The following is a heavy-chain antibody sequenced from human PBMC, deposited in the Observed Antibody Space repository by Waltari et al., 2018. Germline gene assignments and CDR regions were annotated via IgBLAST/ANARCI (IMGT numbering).Heavy chain of an antibody. D-gene: IGHD5-12*01. CDR2: IYYSEST. J-gene: IGHJ4*02. Sequence: QVQLQESGPGLVKPSETLSLTCTVSGGSISSHYWSWIRQPPGKGLEWIGYIYYSESTNYNPSLKSRVTISVDTSKNQFSLKLSSVTAADTAVYYCARATSGYDYWGQGTLVTVSS. V-gene: IGHV4-59*11. CDR3: ARATSGYDY. CDR1: GGSISSHY.